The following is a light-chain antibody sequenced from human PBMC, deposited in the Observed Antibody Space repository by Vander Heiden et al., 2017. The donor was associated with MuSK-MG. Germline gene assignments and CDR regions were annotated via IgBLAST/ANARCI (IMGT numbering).Light chain of an antibody. Sequence: SYEVPQPPSVSVSAGQTASITSPGADLGAQYALWYQQKPGRPPVLVIYQDMKRPSGSAERFSGSNSGNTATLTISGTQAMDEGEYYCQAWDRTTVVFGGGTKVTVL. J-gene: IGLJ2*01. V-gene: IGLV3-1*01. CDR1: DLGAQY. CDR2: QDM. CDR3: QAWDRTTVV.